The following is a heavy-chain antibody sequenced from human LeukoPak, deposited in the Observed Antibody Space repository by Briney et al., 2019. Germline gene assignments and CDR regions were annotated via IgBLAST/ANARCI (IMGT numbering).Heavy chain of an antibody. V-gene: IGHV3-23*01. CDR2: ISGRGGST. CDR3: AKRPLLRYFVGLSPLDN. Sequence: GGSLRLSCAAPGFTFSSYAMTCVRHAPGKGLEWVSAISGRGGSTYYADSVKGRFTTSTENTKNTLYLRMSTLRAEDTAVYYSAKRPLLRYFVGLSPLDNWGQGTLVTVSS. D-gene: IGHD3-9*01. CDR1: GFTFSSYA. J-gene: IGHJ4*02.